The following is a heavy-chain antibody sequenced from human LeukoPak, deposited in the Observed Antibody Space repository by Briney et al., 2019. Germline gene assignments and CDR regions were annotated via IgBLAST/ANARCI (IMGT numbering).Heavy chain of an antibody. J-gene: IGHJ4*02. CDR2: ISSSSSTI. CDR3: ARVRSHTN. CDR1: GFTFSSYW. Sequence: PGGSLRLSCAASGFTFSSYWMSWVRQAPGKGLEWVSYISSSSSTIYYADSVKGRFTISRDNAKNSLYLQMNSLRAEDTAVYYCARVRSHTNWGQGTLVTVSS. D-gene: IGHD3-3*01. V-gene: IGHV3-48*01.